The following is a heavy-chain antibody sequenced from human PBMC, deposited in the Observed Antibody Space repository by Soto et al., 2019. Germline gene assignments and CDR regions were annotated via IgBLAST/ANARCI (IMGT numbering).Heavy chain of an antibody. D-gene: IGHD2-15*01. CDR2: ISDGGDLI. V-gene: IGHV3-23*01. J-gene: IGHJ4*02. CDR1: GFPFSNHA. Sequence: PGGSLRLSCAASGFPFSNHAMSWVRQAPGKGLEWVSGISDGGDLIYYADSVKGRFSMSRDNSENMLCLQMTNLRAEDTAIYFCAKRQGTGLAAKNFDFWGQGTLLTVSS. CDR3: AKRQGTGLAAKNFDF.